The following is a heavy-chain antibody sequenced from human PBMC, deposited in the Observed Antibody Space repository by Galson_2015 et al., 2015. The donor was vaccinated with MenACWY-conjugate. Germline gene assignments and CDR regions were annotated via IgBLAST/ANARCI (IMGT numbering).Heavy chain of an antibody. CDR2: IGLADDT. CDR1: GFTFSRYD. Sequence: SLRLSCAASGFTFSRYDMHWVRQAPGRALEWVSAIGLADDTYYPVSVKGRFTISRENARNSLYLQMNGLSADDTAAYYCVREEWVSGATNSYNWGSFVYWGQGTLVTVSS. D-gene: IGHD3-16*01. CDR3: VREEWVSGATNSYNWGSFVY. V-gene: IGHV3-13*01. J-gene: IGHJ4*02.